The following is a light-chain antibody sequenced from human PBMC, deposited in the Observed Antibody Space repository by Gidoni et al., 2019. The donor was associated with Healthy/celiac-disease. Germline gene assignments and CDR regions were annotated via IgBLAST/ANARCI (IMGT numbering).Light chain of an antibody. CDR3: QQYGSSSWT. Sequence: EIVLTQSPGTLSLSPGERATLSCRASQSVSSSYLAWYQQKPGQAPRLLIYGASSRATGIPDRFSGSGWGTDFTLTISRLEPEDFAVYYCQQYGSSSWTFGQGTKVEIK. CDR1: QSVSSSY. V-gene: IGKV3-20*01. J-gene: IGKJ1*01. CDR2: GAS.